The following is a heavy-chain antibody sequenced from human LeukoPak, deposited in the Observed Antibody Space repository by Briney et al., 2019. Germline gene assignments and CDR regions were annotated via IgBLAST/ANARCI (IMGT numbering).Heavy chain of an antibody. Sequence: SETLSLTCTVSGGPLSSYYWSWIRQPPGKGLEWIGEINHSGSTNYNPSLKSRVTISVDTSKNQFSLKLSSVTAADTAVYYCARALLALGYCSSTSCYKQSYYYYGMDVWGQGTTVTVSS. D-gene: IGHD2-2*02. CDR1: GGPLSSYY. CDR2: INHSGST. CDR3: ARALLALGYCSSTSCYKQSYYYYGMDV. J-gene: IGHJ6*02. V-gene: IGHV4-34*01.